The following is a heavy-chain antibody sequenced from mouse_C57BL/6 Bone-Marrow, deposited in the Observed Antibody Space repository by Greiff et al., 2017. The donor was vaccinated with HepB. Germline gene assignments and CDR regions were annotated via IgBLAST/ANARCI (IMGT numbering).Heavy chain of an antibody. V-gene: IGHV1-50*01. D-gene: IGHD2-1*01. J-gene: IGHJ4*01. CDR3: ARSNHYGNYLYAMDY. CDR2: IDPSDSYT. Sequence: QVHVKQPGAELVKPGASVKLSCKASGYTFTSYWMQWVKQRPGQGLEWIGEIDPSDSYTNYNQKFKGKATLTVDTSSSTAYMQLSSLTSEDSAVYYCARSNHYGNYLYAMDYWGQGTSVTVSS. CDR1: GYTFTSYW.